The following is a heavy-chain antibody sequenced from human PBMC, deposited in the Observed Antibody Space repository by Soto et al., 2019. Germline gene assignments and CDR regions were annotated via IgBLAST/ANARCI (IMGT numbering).Heavy chain of an antibody. CDR1: GGSISSGGYS. J-gene: IGHJ4*02. V-gene: IGHV4-30-2*01. Sequence: PSETLSLTCAVSGGSISSGGYSWSWIRQPPGKGLELIGYIYHSASTYYNPSLKSRVTISVDRSKNQLSLKLSSVTAADTAVYYCARVTDYWGQGNLVTFSS. CDR2: IYHSAST. CDR3: ARVTDY.